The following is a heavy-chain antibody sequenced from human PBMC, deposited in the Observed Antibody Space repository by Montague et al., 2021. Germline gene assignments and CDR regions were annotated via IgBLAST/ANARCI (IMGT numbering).Heavy chain of an antibody. V-gene: IGHV6-1*01. CDR3: AREGVGDLLFSFDS. Sequence: CAISGDSVTNNNAAWNWIRESPSRGMEWLGGKYYRSTWYTDYAVSVKGRIAINPDTSKNQFSLQLNSVTPEDTAVYYCAREGVGDLLFSFDSWGQGTLVTVSS. J-gene: IGHJ4*02. CDR1: GDSVTNNNAA. D-gene: IGHD3-10*01. CDR2: KYYRSTWYT.